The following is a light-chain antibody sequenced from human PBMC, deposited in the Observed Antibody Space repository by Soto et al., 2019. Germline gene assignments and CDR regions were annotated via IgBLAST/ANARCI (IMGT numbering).Light chain of an antibody. CDR3: HQYSGSPWT. CDR2: AAS. J-gene: IGKJ1*01. Sequence: EIVLTQSPGTLSLSPGERATLSCRASQSVSSTYLAWYQHKRGQAPRLLIYAASSRATGIPDRFSGSGSGTDFTLTISRLEPEDCAVYYCHQYSGSPWTFGQGTKVAIK. CDR1: QSVSSTY. V-gene: IGKV3-20*01.